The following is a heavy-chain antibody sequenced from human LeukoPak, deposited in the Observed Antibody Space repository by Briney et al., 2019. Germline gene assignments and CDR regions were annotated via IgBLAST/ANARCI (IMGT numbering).Heavy chain of an antibody. V-gene: IGHV3-15*01. D-gene: IGHD3-22*01. CDR3: TTQYYYDSSGYYAQHY. Sequence: GGSLRLSCAASGFTFSNAWMSWVRQAPGKGLEWVGRIKSKTDGGTTDYAAPVKGRFTISRDDSKNTLYLQMNSLKTEDTAVYYCTTQYYYDSSGYYAQHYWGQGTLVTVSS. J-gene: IGHJ4*02. CDR2: IKSKTDGGTT. CDR1: GFTFSNAW.